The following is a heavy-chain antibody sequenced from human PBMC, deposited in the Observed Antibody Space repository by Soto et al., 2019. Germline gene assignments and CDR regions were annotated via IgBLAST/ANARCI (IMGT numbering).Heavy chain of an antibody. Sequence: SETLSLTCTVSGGSISSSSYYWGWIRQPPGKGLEWIGSIYYSGSTYYNPSLKSRVTISVDTSKNQFSLKLSSVTAADTAVYYCARREQIAVAGYYYYGMDVWGQGTTVTVSS. V-gene: IGHV4-39*01. CDR2: IYYSGST. J-gene: IGHJ6*02. CDR1: GGSISSSSYY. CDR3: ARREQIAVAGYYYYGMDV. D-gene: IGHD6-19*01.